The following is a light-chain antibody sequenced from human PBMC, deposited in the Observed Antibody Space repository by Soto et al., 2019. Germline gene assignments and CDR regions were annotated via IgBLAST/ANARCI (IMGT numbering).Light chain of an antibody. CDR3: QQYNSYWT. Sequence: DIQMTHSPSTLSASVRDAVTITFRASQSISSWLAWYQQKPGKAPKLLIYDASSLESGVPSRFSDRGSGTEFTLTISSLPPDDFATYYCQQYNSYWTFGQGAKV. V-gene: IGKV1-5*01. CDR1: QSISSW. J-gene: IGKJ1*01. CDR2: DAS.